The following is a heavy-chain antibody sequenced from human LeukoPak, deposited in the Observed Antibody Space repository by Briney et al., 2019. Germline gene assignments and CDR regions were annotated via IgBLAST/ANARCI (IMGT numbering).Heavy chain of an antibody. CDR3: AHFPGDDILTGPSGNNWFDP. J-gene: IGHJ5*02. CDR1: GGSFSGYY. Sequence: KPSETLSLTCAVYGGSFSGYYWSWVRQPPGKGLEWIWEINHSGSTNYKPSLKSRVTISVDTSKNQLSLKLSSVTAADTAVYYCAHFPGDDILTGPSGNNWFDPWGQGTLVTVSS. CDR2: INHSGST. V-gene: IGHV4-34*01. D-gene: IGHD3-9*01.